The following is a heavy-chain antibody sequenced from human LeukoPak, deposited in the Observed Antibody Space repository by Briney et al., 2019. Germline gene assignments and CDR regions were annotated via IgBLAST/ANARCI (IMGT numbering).Heavy chain of an antibody. CDR2: INAYNGNT. CDR3: ARRQGTTLSFDY. D-gene: IGHD1-1*01. V-gene: IGHV1-18*01. Sequence: PGASVKVSCKASGYTFTSYGFSWVRQAPGQGLEWMGWINAYNGNTNYAQKLQGRVTMTTDTSTSTAYMELRSLRFDDTAVYYCARRQGTTLSFDYWGQGTPVTVSS. J-gene: IGHJ4*02. CDR1: GYTFTSYG.